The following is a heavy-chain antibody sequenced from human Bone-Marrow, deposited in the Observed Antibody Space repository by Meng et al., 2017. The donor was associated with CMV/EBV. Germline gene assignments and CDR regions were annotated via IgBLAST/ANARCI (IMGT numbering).Heavy chain of an antibody. CDR1: GFTFSSYW. J-gene: IGHJ6*02. Sequence: GESLKISCAASGFTFSSYWMHWVRQAPGKGLVWVSRINSDGSSTSYADSVKGRFTISRDNAKNTLYLQMNSLRAEDTAVYYCARVRDYGMDVWGQGTTVTASS. CDR2: INSDGSST. V-gene: IGHV3-74*01. CDR3: ARVRDYGMDV.